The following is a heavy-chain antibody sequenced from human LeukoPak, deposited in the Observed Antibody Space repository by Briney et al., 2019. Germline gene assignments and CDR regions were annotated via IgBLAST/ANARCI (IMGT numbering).Heavy chain of an antibody. CDR1: GYNFSIYG. CDR3: VRLPLGYCSSTSCLD. CDR2: ISSSTGNT. Sequence: ASVEVFCNASGYNFSIYGVRWVRQAPAQALEWMGWISSSTGNTKYAQKLQDRVTMTTDTSTSTAYLYLRNLRSDDTAVYYCVRLPLGYCSSTSCLDWGQGTLVTVSS. J-gene: IGHJ4*02. D-gene: IGHD2-2*01. V-gene: IGHV1-18*01.